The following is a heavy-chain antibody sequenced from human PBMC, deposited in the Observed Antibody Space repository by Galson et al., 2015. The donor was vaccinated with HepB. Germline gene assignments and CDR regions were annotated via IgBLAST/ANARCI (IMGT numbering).Heavy chain of an antibody. Sequence: SLRLSCAASGFTFSSYAMSWVRQAPGKGLEWVSAISGSGGSTYYADSVKGRFTISRDNSKNTLYLQMNSLRAEDTAVYYCAKSPGPSYYFDYWGQGTLVTVSS. D-gene: IGHD1-14*01. CDR1: GFTFSSYA. V-gene: IGHV3-23*01. J-gene: IGHJ4*02. CDR2: ISGSGGST. CDR3: AKSPGPSYYFDY.